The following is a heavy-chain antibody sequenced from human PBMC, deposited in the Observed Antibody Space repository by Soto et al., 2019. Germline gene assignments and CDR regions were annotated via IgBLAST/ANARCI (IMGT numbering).Heavy chain of an antibody. CDR1: GYTFTSYY. Sequence: QVQLVQSGAEVKKPGASVKVSCKASGYTFTSYYMHWVRQAPGQGLEWMGIINPSGGSTSYAQKFQGTVTMTRDTSPSTVYMELSSLRSEDTAVYYCAVSGYRYATDDYFAYWAREPWSPSPQ. V-gene: IGHV1-46*01. D-gene: IGHD5-18*01. CDR2: INPSGGST. CDR3: AVSGYRYATDDYFAY. J-gene: IGHJ4*02.